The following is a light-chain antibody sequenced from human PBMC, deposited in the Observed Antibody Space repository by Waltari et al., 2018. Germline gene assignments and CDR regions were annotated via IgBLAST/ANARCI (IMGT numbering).Light chain of an antibody. V-gene: IGLV1-44*01. Sequence: QSVLTQPPSASATPGQRVTISCSGSSSNIGGNTVNWYQHLPGTAPKLLIYSNNQRPSGVPDRFSGSKSGASASLAISGLQSEDEADYYCAAWDDSLNGVLFGGGTKLTVL. J-gene: IGLJ2*01. CDR2: SNN. CDR1: SSNIGGNT. CDR3: AAWDDSLNGVL.